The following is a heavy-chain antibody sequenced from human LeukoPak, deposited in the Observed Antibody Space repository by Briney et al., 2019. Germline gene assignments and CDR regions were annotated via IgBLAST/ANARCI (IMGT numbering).Heavy chain of an antibody. V-gene: IGHV3-30-3*01. J-gene: IGHJ4*02. CDR3: ARDLYVRELDY. CDR2: ISYDGSDK. CDR1: GFTFSSYA. Sequence: TGGSLRLSCAASGFTFSSYAMSWVRQAPGKGLEWVAVISYDGSDKYYADSVKGRFTISRDNSKNTLYLQMNSLRAEDTAVYYCARDLYVRELDYWGQGTLVTVSS. D-gene: IGHD1-26*01.